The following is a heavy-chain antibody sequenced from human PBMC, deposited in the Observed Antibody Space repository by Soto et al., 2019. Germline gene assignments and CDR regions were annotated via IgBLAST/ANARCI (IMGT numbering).Heavy chain of an antibody. CDR1: GGSISSYY. CDR3: ARLRQLALSQYFDY. J-gene: IGHJ4*02. D-gene: IGHD6-6*01. Sequence: SETLSLTCTVSGGSISSYYWSWIRQPPGKGLEWIGYIYYSGSTNYNPSLKSRVTISVDTSKNQFSLKLSSVTAADTAVYYCARLRQLALSQYFDYWGQGTLVTVAS. CDR2: IYYSGST. V-gene: IGHV4-59*01.